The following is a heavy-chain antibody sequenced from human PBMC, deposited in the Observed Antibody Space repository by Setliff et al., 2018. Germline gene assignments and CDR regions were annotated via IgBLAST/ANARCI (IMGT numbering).Heavy chain of an antibody. CDR3: ARHTISIVDV. D-gene: IGHD3-9*01. CDR1: GGSISSGDYY. CDR2: IYSSGST. V-gene: IGHV4-30-4*08. Sequence: SETLSLTCTVSGGSISSGDYYWSWIRQPPGKGLEWIGYIYSSGSTYYNPSLKSRVTISVDTSKNQFSLKLSSVTAADTAVYYCARHTISIVDVWGKGTTVTVSS. J-gene: IGHJ6*04.